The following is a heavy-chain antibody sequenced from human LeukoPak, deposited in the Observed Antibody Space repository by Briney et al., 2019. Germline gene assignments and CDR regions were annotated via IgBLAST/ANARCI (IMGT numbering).Heavy chain of an antibody. CDR2: ISTYSTYI. Sequence: GGSLRPSCAASGFIFNSYDMDWVRQAPGKGLEWVASISTYSTYIKYGDSVKGRFTISRDNANSPLSLQMNSLKVEDTAVYYCVREGGPYSHYYYMDVWGKGTTVAVSS. CDR1: GFIFNSYD. V-gene: IGHV3-21*01. CDR3: VREGGPYSHYYYMDV. D-gene: IGHD3-16*01. J-gene: IGHJ6*03.